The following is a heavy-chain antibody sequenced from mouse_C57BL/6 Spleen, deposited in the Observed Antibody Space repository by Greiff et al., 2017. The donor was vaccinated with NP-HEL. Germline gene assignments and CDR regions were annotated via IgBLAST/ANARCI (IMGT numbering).Heavy chain of an antibody. CDR1: GYTFTSYW. D-gene: IGHD4-1*01. V-gene: IGHV1-61*01. CDR2: IYPSDSET. J-gene: IGHJ2*01. Sequence: QVQLKQPGAELVRPGSSVKLSCKASGYTFTSYWMDWVKQRPGQGLEWIGNIYPSDSETHYNQKFKDKATLTVDKSSSTAYMQLSSLTSEDSAVYYCALGRYYFDYWGQGTTLTVSS. CDR3: ALGRYYFDY.